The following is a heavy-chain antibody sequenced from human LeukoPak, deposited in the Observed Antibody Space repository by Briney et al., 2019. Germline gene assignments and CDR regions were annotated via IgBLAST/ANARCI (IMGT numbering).Heavy chain of an antibody. CDR1: GFTFSNYG. J-gene: IGHJ4*02. CDR2: IRGSGGGT. Sequence: GGSLRLSCAASGFTFSNYGMSWVRQAPGKGLEWVSVIRGSGGGTYYADSVKGRFTISRDNSKNTVYLQMNSLRAEDTAVYYCVKARMPHCGADCLESWGQGTLVTVSS. V-gene: IGHV3-23*01. CDR3: VKARMPHCGADCLES. D-gene: IGHD2-21*02.